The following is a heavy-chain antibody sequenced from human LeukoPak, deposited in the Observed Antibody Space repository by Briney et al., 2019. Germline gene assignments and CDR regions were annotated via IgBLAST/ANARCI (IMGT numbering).Heavy chain of an antibody. J-gene: IGHJ4*02. CDR1: GGSISSYY. CDR2: IYYSGST. V-gene: IGHV4-59*01. D-gene: IGHD3/OR15-3a*01. CDR3: ARSHSVWTSFDY. Sequence: KPSETLSLTRTVSGGSISSYYWSWIRQPPGKGLEWTGYIYYSGSTNYNPSLKSRVTISVDTSKNQFSLKLSSVTAADTAVYYCARSHSVWTSFDYWGQGTLVTVSS.